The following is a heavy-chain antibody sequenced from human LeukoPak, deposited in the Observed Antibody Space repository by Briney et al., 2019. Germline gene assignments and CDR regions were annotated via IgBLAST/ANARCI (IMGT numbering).Heavy chain of an antibody. CDR2: ISYDGSNK. J-gene: IGHJ4*02. CDR3: GLLSGELGG. V-gene: IGHV3-30-3*01. CDR1: GFTFSSYA. D-gene: IGHD3-16*01. Sequence: PGGSLRLSCAASGFTFSSYAMHWVRQAPGKGLEWVAVISYDGSNKYYADSVKGRFTISRDNAKNTLHLQMNSLRVEDTAVYYCGLLSGELGGWGQGTLVTVSS.